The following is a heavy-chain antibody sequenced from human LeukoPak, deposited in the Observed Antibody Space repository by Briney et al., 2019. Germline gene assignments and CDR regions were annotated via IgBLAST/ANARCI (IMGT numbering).Heavy chain of an antibody. V-gene: IGHV4-59*01. CDR2: IYYSGST. CDR1: GGSISGYY. D-gene: IGHD4-23*01. J-gene: IGHJ2*01. CDR3: ARSVVTLYWYFDL. Sequence: SETLSLTCTVSGGSISGYYYNWIRQPPGKRLEWIGYIYYSGSTNYNPSLKSRVTISLDTSKNQFSLKLSSVTTADTAVYYCARSVVTLYWYFDLWGRGTLVTVSS.